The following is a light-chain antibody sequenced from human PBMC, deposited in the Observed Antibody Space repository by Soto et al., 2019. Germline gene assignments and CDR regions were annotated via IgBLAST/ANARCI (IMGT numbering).Light chain of an antibody. CDR2: YDD. V-gene: IGLV1-36*01. J-gene: IGLJ1*01. Sequence: QAVVTQPPSVSEAPRQRVTISCSGSSSNIGNNAVNWYQQLPGKAPKLLIYYDDLLPSGVSDRFSGSKSGTSASLAISGLQSDDEADYYCAAWDDSLNGRVFGTGTKLTVL. CDR3: AAWDDSLNGRV. CDR1: SSNIGNNA.